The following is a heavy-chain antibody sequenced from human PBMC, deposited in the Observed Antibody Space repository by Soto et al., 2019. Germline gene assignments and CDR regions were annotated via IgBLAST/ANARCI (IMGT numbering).Heavy chain of an antibody. D-gene: IGHD6-6*01. V-gene: IGHV2-5*02. CDR3: AHRQSFAARESYSGYYLDY. J-gene: IGHJ4*02. Sequence: QITLKESGPTLVKPTQTLTLTCTFSGFSLSTSGVGVGWIRQPPGKALEWLALIYWDDDKRYSPSLKSRLTITKDTSKNQVVLTMTNMDSVDTATYYCAHRQSFAARESYSGYYLDYWGQGTLVTVSS. CDR2: IYWDDDK. CDR1: GFSLSTSGVG.